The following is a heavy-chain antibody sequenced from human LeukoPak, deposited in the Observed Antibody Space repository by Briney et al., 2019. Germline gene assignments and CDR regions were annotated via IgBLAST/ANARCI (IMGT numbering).Heavy chain of an antibody. CDR2: IDPDGRST. Sequence: QSGGSLRLSCAASGFTFSSHWMHWVRQAPGKGLVWVSYIDPDGRSTSYADSVKGRFTISRDNAKNTLYLQMNSLRAEDTAVYYCARHVVTAMAKGAFDIWGQGTMVTVSS. J-gene: IGHJ3*02. D-gene: IGHD5-18*01. CDR3: ARHVVTAMAKGAFDI. CDR1: GFTFSSHW. V-gene: IGHV3-74*01.